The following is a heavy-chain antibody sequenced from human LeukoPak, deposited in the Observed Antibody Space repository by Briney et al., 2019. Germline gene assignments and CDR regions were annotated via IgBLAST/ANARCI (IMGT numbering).Heavy chain of an antibody. Sequence: GGSLRLSCAASGFTFSNYWMSWLRQAPGKGREGVANKKEDGSRKNSVAAVKGRFTLSRDNAKNELFLQMNSLRVEDTAVYYCGREIPGGTTSLDCWGQGTLVTVSS. CDR1: GFTFSNYW. J-gene: IGHJ4*02. V-gene: IGHV3-7*04. D-gene: IGHD1-26*01. CDR3: GREIPGGTTSLDC. CDR2: KKEDGSRK.